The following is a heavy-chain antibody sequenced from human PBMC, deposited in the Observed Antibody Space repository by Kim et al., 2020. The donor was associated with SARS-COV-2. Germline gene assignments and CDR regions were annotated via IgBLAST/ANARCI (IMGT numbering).Heavy chain of an antibody. J-gene: IGHJ4*02. V-gene: IGHV3-23*01. CDR3: AKDMYYGSSVDY. D-gene: IGHD3-10*01. Sequence: YPDAGKGRFTSSRDNSENTLYLQMNNLGVEDTAVYYCAKDMYYGSSVDYWGQGTLVAVSS.